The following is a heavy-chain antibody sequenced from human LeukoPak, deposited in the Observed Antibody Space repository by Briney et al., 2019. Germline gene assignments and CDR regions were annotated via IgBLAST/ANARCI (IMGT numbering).Heavy chain of an antibody. CDR2: IYGSGDGT. Sequence: GGSLRLSCAASGFTFSNYAMTWVRQAPEKGLEWVSTIYGSGDGTYYADSAKGRLTISRDNSKNTLNVQMNSMRVEDTVVYYCAKGHAPSGSYADYGGQGTLVTVSS. CDR3: AKGHAPSGSYADY. J-gene: IGHJ4*02. CDR1: GFTFSNYA. V-gene: IGHV3-23*01. D-gene: IGHD1-26*01.